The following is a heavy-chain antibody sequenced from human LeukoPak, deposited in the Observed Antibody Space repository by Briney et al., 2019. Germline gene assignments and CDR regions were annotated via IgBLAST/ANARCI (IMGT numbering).Heavy chain of an antibody. J-gene: IGHJ3*02. V-gene: IGHV4-59*01. CDR2: IYYSGST. CDR3: ARWAFDAFDI. Sequence: PSETLSLTCTVSGGSISSYYWSWIRQPPGKGLEWIGYIYYSGSTNYNPSLKSRVTISVDTSNNQFSLKLSSVTAADTAVYYCARWAFDAFDIWGQGTMVTVSS. CDR1: GGSISSYY.